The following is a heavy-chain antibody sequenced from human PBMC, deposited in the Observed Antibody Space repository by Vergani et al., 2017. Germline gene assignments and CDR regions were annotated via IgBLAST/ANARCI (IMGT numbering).Heavy chain of an antibody. Sequence: QVQLQESGPGLVKPSETLSLTCSVSGGSINNYFWTWIRQSAGKGLEWIGRIYANGNTNYNTSLESRVTMSVDTSKNQFSLKLTSVTAADTAVYFCAREKGDLRGDAFDIWGQGTMVTVSS. CDR2: IYANGNT. CDR3: AREKGDLRGDAFDI. CDR1: GGSINNYF. D-gene: IGHD3-16*01. V-gene: IGHV4-4*07. J-gene: IGHJ3*02.